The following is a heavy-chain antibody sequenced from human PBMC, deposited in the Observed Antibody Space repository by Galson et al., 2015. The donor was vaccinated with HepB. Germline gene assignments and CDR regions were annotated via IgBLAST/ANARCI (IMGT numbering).Heavy chain of an antibody. CDR3: ARGSYDILTGYPDYYYYGMDV. Sequence: LRLSCAASGFTFSSYAMHWVRQALGKGLEWVAVISYDGSNKYYADSVKGRFTISRDNSKNTLYLQMSSLRAEDTAVYYCARGSYDILTGYPDYYYYGMDVWGQGITVTVSS. CDR2: ISYDGSNK. D-gene: IGHD3-9*01. J-gene: IGHJ6*02. CDR1: GFTFSSYA. V-gene: IGHV3-30*04.